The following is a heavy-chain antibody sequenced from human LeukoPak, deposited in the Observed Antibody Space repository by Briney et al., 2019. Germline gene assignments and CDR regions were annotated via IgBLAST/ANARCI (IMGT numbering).Heavy chain of an antibody. CDR1: GFTFSSYW. Sequence: PGGSLRLSCAASGFTFSSYWMHWVRQAPGKGLEWVSVIYSGGSTYYADSVKGRFTISRDNSKNTLYLQMNSLRAEDTAVYYCASGDLPRSFDIWGQGTMVTVSS. V-gene: IGHV3-53*01. CDR2: IYSGGST. D-gene: IGHD3-10*01. J-gene: IGHJ3*02. CDR3: ASGDLPRSFDI.